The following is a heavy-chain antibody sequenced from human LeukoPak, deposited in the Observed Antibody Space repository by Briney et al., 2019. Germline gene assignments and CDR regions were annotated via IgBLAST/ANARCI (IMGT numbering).Heavy chain of an antibody. D-gene: IGHD3-10*01. V-gene: IGHV1-2*02. CDR2: INPNSGGT. CDR3: ASPDYYGSGSYQFDP. Sequence: GGSVKVSRKGFGHTFTGYYMHWVRQAPGQGPEWMGWINPNSGGTNYAQKFQGRVTLTSDTSISTAYMKLRGLRFDDTAVYYCASPDYYGSGSYQFDPWGQGTLVTVSS. J-gene: IGHJ5*02. CDR1: GHTFTGYY.